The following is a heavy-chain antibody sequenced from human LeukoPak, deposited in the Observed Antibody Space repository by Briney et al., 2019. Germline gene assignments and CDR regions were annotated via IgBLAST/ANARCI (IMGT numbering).Heavy chain of an antibody. CDR2: KYYSGST. CDR1: GGSISSGGYY. Sequence: SETLSLTCTVSGGSISSGGYYWSWIRQPPGKGLEWIGSKYYSGSTSYNPSLKSRVTTSVDTSKNQFSLKLNSVTAADTAVYYCARGWYNWNYFDYWGQGTLVTVSS. V-gene: IGHV4-39*01. CDR3: ARGWYNWNYFDY. D-gene: IGHD1-20*01. J-gene: IGHJ4*02.